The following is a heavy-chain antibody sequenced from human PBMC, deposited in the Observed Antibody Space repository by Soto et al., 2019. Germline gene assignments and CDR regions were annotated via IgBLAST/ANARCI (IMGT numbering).Heavy chain of an antibody. CDR2: IHYSGTT. Sequence: SETLSLTCTVSGGSMRNYFWTWIRQPPGKGLEWIGYIHYSGTTSFFPSYNPSLRSRVTISEDTSRNQFSLKLLSVTTADTAVYFCAAGEASSRNLAPYYLDFWGQGTLVTVSS. CDR3: AAGEASSRNLAPYYLDF. V-gene: IGHV4-59*01. D-gene: IGHD6-13*01. J-gene: IGHJ4*02. CDR1: GGSMRNYF.